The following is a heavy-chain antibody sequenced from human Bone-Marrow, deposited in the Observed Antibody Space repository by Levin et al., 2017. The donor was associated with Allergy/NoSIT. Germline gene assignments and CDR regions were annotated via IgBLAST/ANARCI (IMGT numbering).Heavy chain of an antibody. CDR1: GFDFSNYA. V-gene: IGHV3-23*01. Sequence: PGGSLRLSCAASGFDFSNYAMVWVRQAPGKGLECVSVTTDSGDDTFYPGSVRGRFTMSRDNSKNTLSLHMNSLRVEDSAMYYCAKGPARWCLTTRCYPLALWGPGTLVTVSS. D-gene: IGHD2-2*01. CDR2: TTDSGDDT. CDR3: AKGPARWCLTTRCYPLAL. J-gene: IGHJ4*02.